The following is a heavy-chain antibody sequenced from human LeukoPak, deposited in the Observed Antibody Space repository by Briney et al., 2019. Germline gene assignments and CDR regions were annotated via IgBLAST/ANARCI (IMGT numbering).Heavy chain of an antibody. J-gene: IGHJ3*02. D-gene: IGHD2-15*01. CDR2: ISGTGTST. CDR3: ARASCYSLFCGDFDI. Sequence: PGGSLRLSCAASEFTFSNYAMSWVRQAPGKGLEWVSAISGTGTSTHYADSVKGRFTISRDISKNTLYLQMNSLRAEDTAVYYCARASCYSLFCGDFDIWGQGTMVTVSS. V-gene: IGHV3-23*01. CDR1: EFTFSNYA.